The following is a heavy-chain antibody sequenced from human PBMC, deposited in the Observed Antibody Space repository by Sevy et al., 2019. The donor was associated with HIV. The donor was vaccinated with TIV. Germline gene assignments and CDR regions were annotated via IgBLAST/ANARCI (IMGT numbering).Heavy chain of an antibody. D-gene: IGHD2-2*03. J-gene: IGHJ4*02. Sequence: GGSLRLSCSGSGFIFSDYYMSWIRQAPGRGLEWVSYISGSGITYYADSVEGRFTISRDNARNSLYLQMNSLRADDTAVYYWARGPLLGIGREVARGGYWGQGTLVTVSS. V-gene: IGHV3-11*01. CDR1: GFIFSDYY. CDR2: ISGSGIT. CDR3: ARGPLLGIGREVARGGY.